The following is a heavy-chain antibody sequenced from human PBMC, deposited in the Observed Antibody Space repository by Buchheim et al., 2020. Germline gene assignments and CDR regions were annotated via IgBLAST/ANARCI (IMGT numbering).Heavy chain of an antibody. V-gene: IGHV3-30-3*01. CDR1: GFTFSSYA. CDR3: ARDQGYCSGGSCYLHYFDY. CDR2: ISYDGSNK. J-gene: IGHJ4*02. D-gene: IGHD2-15*01. Sequence: QVQLVESGGGVVQPGRSLRLSCAASGFTFSSYAMHWVRQAPGKGLEWVAVISYDGSNKYYADSVKGRFTISRDNSKNPLYLQMNSLRAEETAVYYCARDQGYCSGGSCYLHYFDYWGQGTL.